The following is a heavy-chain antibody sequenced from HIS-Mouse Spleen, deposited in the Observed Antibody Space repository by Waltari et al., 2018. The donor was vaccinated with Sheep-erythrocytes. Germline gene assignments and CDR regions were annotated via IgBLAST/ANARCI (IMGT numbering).Heavy chain of an antibody. V-gene: IGHV3-30*04. J-gene: IGHJ6*02. CDR1: GFTFSSYP. Sequence: HVQLVESGGGVVQLGRSLRLSCASSGFTFSSYPVHCVRQAPVKGLEWVAVISYDGINKYYPASVKGRFTISRDNSKNTLYLQMNSLRAEDTAVYYCARAMGRSSPYYYYGMDVWGQGTTVTVSS. CDR2: ISYDGINK. D-gene: IGHD6-6*01. CDR3: ARAMGRSSPYYYYGMDV.